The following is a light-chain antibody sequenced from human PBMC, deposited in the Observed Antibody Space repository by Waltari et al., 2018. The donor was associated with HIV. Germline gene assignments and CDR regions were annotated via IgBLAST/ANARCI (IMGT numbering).Light chain of an antibody. CDR3: QSTDSGGLHVI. CDR2: KHR. Sequence: SYELTQPPSVSVYPGQTAVITCSGDVLPRRYSYWYQQKPGRAPVVVIYKHRERPSGIPERFSGSISGKTGTLTNTGGQAAGEAGYYCQSTDSGGLHVIFGGGTKLTVL. J-gene: IGLJ2*01. CDR1: VLPRRY. V-gene: IGLV3-25*03.